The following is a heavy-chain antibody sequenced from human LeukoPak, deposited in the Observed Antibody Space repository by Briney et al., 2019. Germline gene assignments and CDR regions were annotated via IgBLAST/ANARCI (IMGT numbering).Heavy chain of an antibody. Sequence: ASVKVSCKSSGYTFTSYDITWVRQATGQGLEWMGWMNPDSGDTGYAQKFQGRVTMTRDTSISTAYMELSRLRSDDTAVYYCATAIAAAGTPDYWGQGTLVTVSS. CDR3: ATAIAAAGTPDY. D-gene: IGHD6-13*01. J-gene: IGHJ4*02. V-gene: IGHV1-8*01. CDR1: GYTFTSYD. CDR2: MNPDSGDT.